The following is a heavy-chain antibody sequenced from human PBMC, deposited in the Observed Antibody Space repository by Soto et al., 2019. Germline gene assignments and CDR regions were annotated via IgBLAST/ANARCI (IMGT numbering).Heavy chain of an antibody. CDR3: ARGGTPIDC. D-gene: IGHD3-16*01. Sequence: QVQLVQSGAEVKKPGASLKVSCKTSAYTFTNFGLSWVRQAPGQGLEWMGWISAYNGNTNSAQNLQGRVTMTTDTSTSTAYMVLRSLRWDDTAVYYCARGGTPIDCWGQVTLVTVSS. CDR2: ISAYNGNT. CDR1: AYTFTNFG. J-gene: IGHJ4*02. V-gene: IGHV1-18*01.